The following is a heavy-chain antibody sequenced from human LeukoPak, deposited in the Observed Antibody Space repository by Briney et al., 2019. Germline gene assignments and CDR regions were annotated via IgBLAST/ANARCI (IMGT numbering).Heavy chain of an antibody. CDR2: ISYSSTYT. CDR1: GFTFSDYY. V-gene: IGHV3-11*03. Sequence: GGSLRLSCAASGFTFSDYYMAWIRQPPGKGLEWISYISYSSTYTNYADSVKGRFTISRDDARNSVFLQMNSLRAEDTAVYYCARIPANSYHFDYWGPGSLVTVSS. CDR3: ARIPANSYHFDY. J-gene: IGHJ4*02. D-gene: IGHD2-2*02.